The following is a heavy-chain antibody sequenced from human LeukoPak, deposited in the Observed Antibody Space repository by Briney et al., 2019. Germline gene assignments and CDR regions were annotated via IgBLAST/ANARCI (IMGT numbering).Heavy chain of an antibody. CDR3: ARNLIPEQLVLNF. CDR2: IYYTGST. J-gene: IGHJ4*02. D-gene: IGHD6-13*01. Sequence: SETLSLTCTVSGGSISNYYWNWIQQPPGKGLEFIGYIYYTGSTNYNPSLKSRVTMSVDTSKNQFSLNLRSVTPEDTAVYYCARNLIPEQLVLNFWGQGTLVTVSS. CDR1: GGSISNYY. V-gene: IGHV4-59*01.